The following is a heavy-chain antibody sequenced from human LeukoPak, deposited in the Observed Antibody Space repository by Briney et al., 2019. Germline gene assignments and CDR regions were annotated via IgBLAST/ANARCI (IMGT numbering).Heavy chain of an antibody. J-gene: IGHJ4*02. CDR3: ARDASRGFDT. D-gene: IGHD5-24*01. CDR2: IKDDGRQK. V-gene: IGHV3-7*01. CDR1: GFTFSRYW. Sequence: GGSLRLSCAPSGFTFSRYWMTWVRQTRGKGLEWVASIKDDGRQKYYVDSVKGRFTVSRDNAKSSAYLQMDSLRVGDTALYYCARDASRGFDTWGQGTLVTVSS.